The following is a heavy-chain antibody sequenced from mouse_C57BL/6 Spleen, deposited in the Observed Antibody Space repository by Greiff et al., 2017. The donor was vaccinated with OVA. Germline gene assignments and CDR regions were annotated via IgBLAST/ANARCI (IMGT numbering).Heavy chain of an antibody. CDR3: ARDGKGLAYAMDY. CDR2: ISDGGSYT. CDR1: GFTFSSYA. J-gene: IGHJ4*01. Sequence: EVQLVESGGGLVKPGGSLKLSCAASGFTFSSYAMSWVRQTPEKRLEWVATISDGGSYTYYPDNVKGRFTISRDNAKNNLYLQMSHLKSEDTAMYYCARDGKGLAYAMDYWGQGTSVTVSS. V-gene: IGHV5-4*01. D-gene: IGHD3-3*01.